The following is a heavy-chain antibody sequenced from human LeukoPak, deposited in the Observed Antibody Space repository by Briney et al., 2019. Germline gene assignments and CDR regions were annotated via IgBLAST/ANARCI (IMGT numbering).Heavy chain of an antibody. Sequence: GGSLRLSCAASGFTFDDYAMHWVRQAPGKGLEWVSSISWHSGSLVYSDSVKGRFTISRDNAKNSLYLQMNSLRAEDTAVYYCARDLGELPSYWGQGTLVTVSS. CDR2: ISWHSGSL. J-gene: IGHJ4*02. CDR1: GFTFDDYA. V-gene: IGHV3-9*01. CDR3: ARDLGELPSY. D-gene: IGHD3-10*01.